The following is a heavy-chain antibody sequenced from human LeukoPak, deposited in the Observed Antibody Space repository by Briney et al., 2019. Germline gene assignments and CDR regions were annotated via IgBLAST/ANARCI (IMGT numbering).Heavy chain of an antibody. V-gene: IGHV3-64D*09. Sequence: PGGSLRLSCSASGFTFSRYAKHWVRQAPGKGLEYVSAISSNGGSTYYADSVKGRFTISRDNSKNTLYLQMSSLRAEDTAVYYCVKGYCSSISCYGDYWGQGTLVTFSS. CDR1: GFTFSRYA. CDR2: ISSNGGST. CDR3: VKGYCSSISCYGDY. J-gene: IGHJ4*02. D-gene: IGHD2-2*01.